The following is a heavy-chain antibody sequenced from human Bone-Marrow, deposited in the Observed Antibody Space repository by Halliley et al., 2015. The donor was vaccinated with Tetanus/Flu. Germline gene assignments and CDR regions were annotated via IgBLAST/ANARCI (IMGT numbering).Heavy chain of an antibody. CDR1: GGSISGGDYY. CDR2: IFYSGST. J-gene: IGHJ5*02. CDR3: ARVNMKTIFGVVSGWFDP. D-gene: IGHD3-3*01. V-gene: IGHV4-31*03. Sequence: TLSLTCTVSGGSISGGDYYWNWIRQHPGKGLEWIGYIFYSGSTYYDPSLKGRVTISVDTSKFQVSLKLSSVTAADTAVYYCARVNMKTIFGVVSGWFDPWGQGTLVTVSS.